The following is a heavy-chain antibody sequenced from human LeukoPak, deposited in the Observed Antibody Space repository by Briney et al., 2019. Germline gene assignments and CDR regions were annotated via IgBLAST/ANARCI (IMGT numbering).Heavy chain of an antibody. V-gene: IGHV3-23*01. CDR3: AKEAQGCSITSCYFDS. CDR1: GFTFSSYA. Sequence: GGSLRLSCAASGFTFSSYAMSWVRQAPRKGLEWVSAISGSGGSTYYADSVKGRFTISRDNSKNTLYLQMNSLRAEDTAVYYCAKEAQGCSITSCYFDSWGQGTLVTVSS. D-gene: IGHD2-2*01. CDR2: ISGSGGST. J-gene: IGHJ4*02.